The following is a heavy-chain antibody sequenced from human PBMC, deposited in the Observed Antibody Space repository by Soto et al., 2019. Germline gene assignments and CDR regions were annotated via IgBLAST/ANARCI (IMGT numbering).Heavy chain of an antibody. CDR3: ARKLAHAFDI. CDR2: IIPIFCTA. Sequence: GXSXKVSGKASGGTXSSYAISVVRQAPGQGLEWMGGIIPIFCTANYAQKFQGRVTITADESTSTAYMELSSLRSEDTAVHYCARKLAHAFDIWGQGTMGTVS. CDR1: GGTXSSYA. D-gene: IGHD6-6*01. J-gene: IGHJ3*02. V-gene: IGHV1-69*13.